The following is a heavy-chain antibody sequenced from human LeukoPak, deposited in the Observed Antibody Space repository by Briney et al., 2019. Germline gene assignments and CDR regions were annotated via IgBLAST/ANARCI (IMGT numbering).Heavy chain of an antibody. CDR2: INPNSGGT. Sequence: ASVKVSCKASGYTFTGYDMHWVRQAPGQGLEWMGWINPNSGGTNYAQKFQGRVTMTRDTSISTAYMELSRLRSDDTAVYYCARGLLWFGELGVGGMDVWGQGTTVTVSS. CDR1: GYTFTGYD. J-gene: IGHJ6*02. V-gene: IGHV1-2*02. D-gene: IGHD3-10*01. CDR3: ARGLLWFGELGVGGMDV.